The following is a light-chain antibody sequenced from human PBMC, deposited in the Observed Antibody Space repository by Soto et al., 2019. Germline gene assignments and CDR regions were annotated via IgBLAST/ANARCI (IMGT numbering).Light chain of an antibody. J-gene: IGLJ2*01. V-gene: IGLV2-14*01. CDR2: QVT. Sequence: QSALTQPASVSGSPGQSITISCTGTSSDLAIYNYVSWYQQQPGKAPKLMIYQVTNRPSGVSNRFSGSRSGNTASLTISGLQAEDEADYYCSSYTGSSTLFFGGGTKLTVL. CDR3: SSYTGSSTLF. CDR1: SSDLAIYNY.